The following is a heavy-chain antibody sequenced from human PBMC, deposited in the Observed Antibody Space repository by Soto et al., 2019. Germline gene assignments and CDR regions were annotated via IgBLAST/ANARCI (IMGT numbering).Heavy chain of an antibody. J-gene: IGHJ4*02. D-gene: IGHD2-15*01. CDR2: IYYSGST. CDR3: ARYGSGDYAGSCYSPFEY. CDR1: GDSISSSY. Sequence: SETLSLTCTVSGDSISSSYWSWIRQSPGKGLEWIGYIYYSGSTNYNASLKSRVTISVDTSKNQFSLKLSSVTAADTAVYYCARYGSGDYAGSCYSPFEYWGQGTLVTVPS. V-gene: IGHV4-59*08.